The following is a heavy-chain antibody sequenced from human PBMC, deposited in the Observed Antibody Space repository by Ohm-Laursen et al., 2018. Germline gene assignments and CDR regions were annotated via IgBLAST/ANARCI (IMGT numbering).Heavy chain of an antibody. J-gene: IGHJ4*02. CDR2: INHSGST. Sequence: SETLSLTWAVYGGSFSGYYWSWIRQPPGKGLEWIGEINHSGSTNYNPSLKSRVTISVDTSKDQFSLKLSSVTAADTAVYYCATFGGVPGWGQGTLVTVSS. V-gene: IGHV4-34*01. D-gene: IGHD3-16*01. CDR1: GGSFSGYY. CDR3: ATFGGVPG.